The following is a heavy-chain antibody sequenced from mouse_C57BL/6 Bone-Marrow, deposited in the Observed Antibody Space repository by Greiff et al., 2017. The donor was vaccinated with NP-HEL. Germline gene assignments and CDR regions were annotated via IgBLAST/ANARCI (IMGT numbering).Heavy chain of an antibody. CDR1: GYTFTSYC. CDR3: ARWGQLRPEYYYAMDY. Sequence: QVQLQQPGAELVKPGASVKLSCKASGYTFTSYCMHWVKQRPGRGLEWIGRIDPNSGGTKYNEKFKSKATLTVDKPSSTAYMQLSSLTSEDSAVYYCARWGQLRPEYYYAMDYWGQGTSVTVSS. CDR2: IDPNSGGT. D-gene: IGHD3-2*02. V-gene: IGHV1-72*01. J-gene: IGHJ4*01.